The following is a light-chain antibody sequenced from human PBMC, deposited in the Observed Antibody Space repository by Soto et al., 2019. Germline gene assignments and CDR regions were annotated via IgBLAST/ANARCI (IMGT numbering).Light chain of an antibody. Sequence: IQMTQSPSTLSASVGDRVTITCRASQSINKWVAWFPQKSGRAPKLLIYDAATLQSGVPSRFSGPGSGTDFSLTISSLQPADFATYYCQQYNIGYTFGQGTRLDIK. V-gene: IGKV1-5*01. CDR1: QSINKW. CDR3: QQYNIGYT. J-gene: IGKJ2*01. CDR2: DAA.